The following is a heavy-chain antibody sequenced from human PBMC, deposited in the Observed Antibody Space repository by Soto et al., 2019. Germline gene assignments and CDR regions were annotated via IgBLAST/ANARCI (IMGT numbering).Heavy chain of an antibody. CDR2: IQSGGTT. CDR3: TRDDVHFNGDRYYGVPMDV. Sequence: EVQLVESGGDLVQPGGSLRLSCAASGFSVSSKYMSWVRQAPGKGLEWVSLIQSGGTTYYAGSVKGRFPISRDYYETTLFLQMNSLRVEDTAVYYCTRDDVHFNGDRYYGVPMDVWGKGTTVTVSA. CDR1: GFSVSSKY. V-gene: IGHV3-66*01. D-gene: IGHD2-8*01. J-gene: IGHJ6*04.